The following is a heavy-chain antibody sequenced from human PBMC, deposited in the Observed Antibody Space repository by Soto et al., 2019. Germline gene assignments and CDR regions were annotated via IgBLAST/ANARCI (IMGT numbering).Heavy chain of an antibody. CDR2: IWYDGSNK. CDR3: ARDIVVVPAAMGYYYYMDV. Sequence: GGPLSLSCAASGFTFGSYGMHWVRRAPGKGREWVAVIWYDGSNKYYADSVKGRFTISRDNSKNTLYLQMNSLRAEDTAVYYCARDIVVVPAAMGYYYYMDVWGKGTTVTVSS. J-gene: IGHJ6*03. V-gene: IGHV3-33*01. CDR1: GFTFGSYG. D-gene: IGHD2-2*01.